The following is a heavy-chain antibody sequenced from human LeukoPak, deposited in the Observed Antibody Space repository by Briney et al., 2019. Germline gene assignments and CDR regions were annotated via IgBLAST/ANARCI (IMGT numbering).Heavy chain of an antibody. CDR1: GYTFNSYD. J-gene: IGHJ5*02. CDR2: MNPNSGNT. V-gene: IGHV1-8*01. D-gene: IGHD2-2*01. Sequence: ASVKVSCKASGYTFNSYDINWVRQATGQGLEWMGWMNPNSGNTGYAQKFQGRVTMTRNTSISTAYMELSSLRSEDTAVYYCAREAWDCSSTSCYFPWFDPWGQGTLVTVSS. CDR3: AREAWDCSSTSCYFPWFDP.